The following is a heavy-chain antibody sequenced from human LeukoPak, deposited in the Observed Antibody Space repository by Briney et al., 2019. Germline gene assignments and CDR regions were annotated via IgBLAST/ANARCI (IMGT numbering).Heavy chain of an antibody. Sequence: ASVTVSYKASGYTFTGYYMHWVRQAPGQGLEWMGWINPNSGGTNYAQKFQGRVTMTRDTSISTAYMELSRLRSDDTAVYYCARVGGFCSSTSCYGDNWFDPWGQGTLVTVSS. CDR2: INPNSGGT. CDR1: GYTFTGYY. J-gene: IGHJ5*02. CDR3: ARVGGFCSSTSCYGDNWFDP. D-gene: IGHD2-2*01. V-gene: IGHV1-2*02.